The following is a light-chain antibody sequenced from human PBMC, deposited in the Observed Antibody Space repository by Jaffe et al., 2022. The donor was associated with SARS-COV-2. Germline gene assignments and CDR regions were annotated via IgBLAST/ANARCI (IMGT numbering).Light chain of an antibody. CDR3: QQVNTYPYT. CDR2: AAS. Sequence: DIQLTQSPSFLSASVGDRVTITCRASQAIGSYLAWYQQEPGKAPKLLFYAASTLQSGVPSRFSGSGSGTEFTLTVSRLQPEDFATYYCQQVNTYPYTFGQGTKLEIK. CDR1: QAIGSY. J-gene: IGKJ2*01. V-gene: IGKV1-9*01.